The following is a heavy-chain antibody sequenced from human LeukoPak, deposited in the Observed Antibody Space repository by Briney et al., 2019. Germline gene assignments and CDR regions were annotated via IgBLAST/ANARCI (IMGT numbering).Heavy chain of an antibody. D-gene: IGHD7-27*01. Sequence: SETLSLTCAVYGGSFSGYYWSWIRQPPGKGLEWIGEINHSGSTNYNPSLKSRVTISVDTSKNQFSLKLSSVTAADTAVYYCARAGLTGIHNWFDPWGQGTLVTVSS. CDR3: ARAGLTGIHNWFDP. CDR1: GGSFSGYY. V-gene: IGHV4-34*01. J-gene: IGHJ5*02. CDR2: INHSGST.